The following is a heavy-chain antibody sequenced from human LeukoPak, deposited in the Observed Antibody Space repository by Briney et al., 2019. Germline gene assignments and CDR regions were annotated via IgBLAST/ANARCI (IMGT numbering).Heavy chain of an antibody. CDR2: IGTAGDT. CDR3: ARGGGGYDSSGYSFDY. V-gene: IGHV3-13*04. Sequence: PGGSLRLSCAASGFTFSSYDMHWVRQATGKGLEWVSAIGTAGDTYYPGSVKGRFTISRENAKNSLYLQMNSLRAGDTAVYYCARGGGGYDSSGYSFDYWGQGTLVTVSS. J-gene: IGHJ4*02. D-gene: IGHD3-22*01. CDR1: GFTFSSYD.